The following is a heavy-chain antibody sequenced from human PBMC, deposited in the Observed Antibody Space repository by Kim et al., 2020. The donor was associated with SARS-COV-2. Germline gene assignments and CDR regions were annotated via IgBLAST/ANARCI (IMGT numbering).Heavy chain of an antibody. D-gene: IGHD2-2*02. CDR2: INHSGST. CDR3: ARAIQPPGYCSSTSCYRRYYYMDV. V-gene: IGHV4-34*01. J-gene: IGHJ6*03. CDR1: GGSFSGYY. Sequence: SETLSLTCAVYGGSFSGYYWSWIRQPPGKGLEWIGEINHSGSTNYNPSLKSRVTISVDTSKNQFSLKLSSVTAADTAVYYCARAIQPPGYCSSTSCYRRYYYMDVWGKGTTVTVSS.